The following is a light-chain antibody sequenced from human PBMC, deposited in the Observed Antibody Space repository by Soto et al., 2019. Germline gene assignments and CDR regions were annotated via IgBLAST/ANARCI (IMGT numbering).Light chain of an antibody. CDR2: AAS. J-gene: IGKJ4*01. CDR3: QQYNTYSSLT. Sequence: DIQITQSPSTLSASVGDTVTITCRASESIDNWLAWYQQKPGKAPKLLIFAASTLVRGVPSRFSGRGSGTEFTLTISSLQADDYATYYCQQYNTYSSLTFGGGTKVDIK. V-gene: IGKV1-5*01. CDR1: ESIDNW.